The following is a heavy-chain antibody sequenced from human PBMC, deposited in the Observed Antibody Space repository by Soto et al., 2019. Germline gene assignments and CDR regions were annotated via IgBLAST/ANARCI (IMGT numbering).Heavy chain of an antibody. D-gene: IGHD1-26*01. J-gene: IGHJ4*02. V-gene: IGHV4-34*01. Sequence: QVQLQQWGAGLLKPSETLSLTCAVYGGSFSGYYWSWIRQPPGKGLEWIGEINHSGSTNYNPSLKSRVTISVDTSMNQFSLKLSSVTAADTAVYYCARAQGGPTVDYWGQGTLVTVSS. CDR1: GGSFSGYY. CDR2: INHSGST. CDR3: ARAQGGPTVDY.